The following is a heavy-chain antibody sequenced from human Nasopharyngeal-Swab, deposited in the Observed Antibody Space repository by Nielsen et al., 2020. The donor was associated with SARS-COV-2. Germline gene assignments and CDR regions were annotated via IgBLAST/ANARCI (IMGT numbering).Heavy chain of an antibody. CDR2: INHSGST. V-gene: IGHV4-34*01. J-gene: IGHJ4*02. D-gene: IGHD1-26*01. CDR1: GGSFSGYY. CDR3: ARVPLLGDIDY. Sequence: SATLSLTCAVYGGSFSGYYWSWIRQPPGKGLEWIGEINHSGSTNYNPSLKSRVTISVETSKNQFSLKLSSVTAADTAVYYWARVPLLGDIDYWGQGTLVTVSS.